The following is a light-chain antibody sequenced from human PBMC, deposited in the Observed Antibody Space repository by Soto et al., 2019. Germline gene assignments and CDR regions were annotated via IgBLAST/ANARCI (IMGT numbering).Light chain of an antibody. CDR1: SSDVGGYGS. CDR3: SSYTSSGTYV. Sequence: QSVLTQPASVSGPPGQSITISCTGTSSDVGGYGSVSWYQQHPGKAPKLMIYEVSNRPSGVSNRFSGSKSGNTASLTISGLQAADDADYYCSSYTSSGTYVFGTGTKV. V-gene: IGLV2-14*01. J-gene: IGLJ1*01. CDR2: EVS.